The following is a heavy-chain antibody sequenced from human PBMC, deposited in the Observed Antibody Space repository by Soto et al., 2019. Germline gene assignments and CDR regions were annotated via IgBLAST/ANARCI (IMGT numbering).Heavy chain of an antibody. D-gene: IGHD3-3*01. CDR2: ISYDGSNK. V-gene: IGHV3-30*18. Sequence: GGSLRLSCAASGFTFSSYGMHWVRQAPGKGLEWVAVISYDGSNKYYADSVKGRFTISRDNSKNTLYLQMNSLRAEDTAVYYCAKDLRAAPLLDYWGQGTLVTVSS. CDR1: GFTFSSYG. CDR3: AKDLRAAPLLDY. J-gene: IGHJ4*02.